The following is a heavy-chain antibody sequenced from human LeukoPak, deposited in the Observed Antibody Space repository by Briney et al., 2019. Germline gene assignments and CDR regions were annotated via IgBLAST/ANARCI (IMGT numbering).Heavy chain of an antibody. D-gene: IGHD5-12*01. CDR1: GLTFSSYW. Sequence: GGSLRLSCAASGLTFSSYWMSWVRQAPGVGLEWVANIKRDGSEKYYLDSVKGRFTISRDNAENSVYLQMNSLRAEDTAVYYCARGYSGYPNWFDPWGQGTLVTVSS. J-gene: IGHJ5*02. V-gene: IGHV3-7*04. CDR2: IKRDGSEK. CDR3: ARGYSGYPNWFDP.